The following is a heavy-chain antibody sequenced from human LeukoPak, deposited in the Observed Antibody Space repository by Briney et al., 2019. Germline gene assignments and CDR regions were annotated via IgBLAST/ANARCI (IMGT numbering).Heavy chain of an antibody. Sequence: GGSLRLSCTASGFTVSSSYMNWVRQAPEKGLVWVSRINSDGSSTTYADSVKGRFTVSRDNAKNTLYLQMNSLRAEDTAVYYCARSFGGDGSGTYYIFAFDIWGQGTMVTVSS. CDR1: GFTVSSSY. D-gene: IGHD3-10*01. J-gene: IGHJ3*02. CDR2: INSDGSST. V-gene: IGHV3-74*03. CDR3: ARSFGGDGSGTYYIFAFDI.